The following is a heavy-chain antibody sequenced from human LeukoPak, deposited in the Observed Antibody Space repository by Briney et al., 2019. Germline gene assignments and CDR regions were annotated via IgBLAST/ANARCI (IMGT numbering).Heavy chain of an antibody. CDR2: ISYDGSNK. CDR1: GFTFSSYP. Sequence: GRSLRLSCAASGFTFSSYPLHWVRQAPGKGLEWVAVISYDGSNKYYADSVKGRFTISRDNSKTTLALQMNSLRGEDTAVYYCARDRRSCRSTSCLHEYYYYDGMDVWGQGTTVTVSS. D-gene: IGHD2-2*01. V-gene: IGHV3-30*04. CDR3: ARDRRSCRSTSCLHEYYYYDGMDV. J-gene: IGHJ6*02.